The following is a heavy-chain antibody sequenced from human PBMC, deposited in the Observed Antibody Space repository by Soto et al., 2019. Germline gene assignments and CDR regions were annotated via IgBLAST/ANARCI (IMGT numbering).Heavy chain of an antibody. CDR1: GFTFSSYA. CDR3: AKDSPVVNATWDSNWLDP. D-gene: IGHD2-21*01. CDR2: ISGSGGST. V-gene: IGHV3-23*01. Sequence: GGSLRLSCAASGFTFSSYAMSWVRQAPGKGLEWVSAISGSGGSTYYADSVKGRFTISRDNSKNTLYLQMNSLRAEDTAVYYCAKDSPVVNATWDSNWLDPWGHGTMVTVYS. J-gene: IGHJ5*02.